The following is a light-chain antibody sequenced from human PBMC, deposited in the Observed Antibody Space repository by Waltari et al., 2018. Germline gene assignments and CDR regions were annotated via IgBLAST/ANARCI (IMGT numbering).Light chain of an antibody. Sequence: SYELTQPPSVSVSPGQTAAITCSGDALPKQYAYWYQQKPGQAPVLLIYKDTDRPSGIPERFSGSTSGTTVTLTISGVQAEGEADYYCQSTDRSDRWVFGGGTKLTVL. CDR2: KDT. CDR3: QSTDRSDRWV. V-gene: IGLV3-25*03. CDR1: ALPKQY. J-gene: IGLJ3*02.